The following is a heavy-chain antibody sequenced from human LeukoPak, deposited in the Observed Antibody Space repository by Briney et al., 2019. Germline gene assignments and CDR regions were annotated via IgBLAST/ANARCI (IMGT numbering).Heavy chain of an antibody. D-gene: IGHD3-3*02. Sequence: GGSLRLYCAASGFTFSSYAMHWVRQAPGKGLEWVAVISYDGSNKYYADSVKGRFTISRDNSKNTLYLQMNSLRAKDTAVYYCARVALAGVYYYYMDVWGKGTTVTISS. CDR2: ISYDGSNK. CDR1: GFTFSSYA. V-gene: IGHV3-30*04. CDR3: ARVALAGVYYYYMDV. J-gene: IGHJ6*03.